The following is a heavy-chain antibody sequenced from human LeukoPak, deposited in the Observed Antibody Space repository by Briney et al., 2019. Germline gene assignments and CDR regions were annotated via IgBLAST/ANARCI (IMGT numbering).Heavy chain of an antibody. CDR1: GYTFTNSY. J-gene: IGHJ3*01. D-gene: IGHD5-24*01. Sequence: ASVKVSCKASGYTFTNSYIHWVRQAPGQVLEWMGLINPDGGNRNYAQNFQGRVTLTRDTSTSTVYMELSSLRSEDTAIYYCARIRDGYNDAYDLWGQGTVVTVPS. V-gene: IGHV1-46*01. CDR2: INPDGGNR. CDR3: ARIRDGYNDAYDL.